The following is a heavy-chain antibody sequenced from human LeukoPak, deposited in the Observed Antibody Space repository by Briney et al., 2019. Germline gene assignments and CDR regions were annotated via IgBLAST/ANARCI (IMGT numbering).Heavy chain of an antibody. CDR2: ISYDGSNK. Sequence: GRSLRLSCAASGFIFSSYAMHWVRQAPGKGLEWVAVISYDGSNKYYADSVKGRFTISRDNSKTTLYLQMNSLRAEDTAVYYCARGQSITMIVVVPYFDYWGQGTLVTVSS. D-gene: IGHD3-22*01. V-gene: IGHV3-30-3*01. J-gene: IGHJ4*02. CDR3: ARGQSITMIVVVPYFDY. CDR1: GFIFSSYA.